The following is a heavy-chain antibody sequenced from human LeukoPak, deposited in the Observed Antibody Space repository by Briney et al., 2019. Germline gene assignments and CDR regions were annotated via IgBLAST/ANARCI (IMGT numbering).Heavy chain of an antibody. CDR3: AKDWSTYYDSCLDY. V-gene: IGHV1-2*02. CDR1: GYTFTGHY. Sequence: RASVKVSCKASGYTFTGHYLHWVRQAPGQGLEWMGWINVDSGDTNYAQKFQGRVTMTRDTSITTAYLEVTRLTSDDTAVYYCAKDWSTYYDSCLDYWGQGTLVTVSS. D-gene: IGHD3-22*01. J-gene: IGHJ4*02. CDR2: INVDSGDT.